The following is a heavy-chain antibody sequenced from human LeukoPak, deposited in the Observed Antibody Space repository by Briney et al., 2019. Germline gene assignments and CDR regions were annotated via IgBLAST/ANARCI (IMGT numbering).Heavy chain of an antibody. J-gene: IGHJ5*02. CDR2: ISAYNGNT. Sequence: ASVKVSCKASGYTFTSYGISWVRQAPGQGLEWMGWISAYNGNTNYAQKLQGRVTMTTDTSTSTAYMELRSLRSDDTAVYYCARDRSFDWLLSNWFDPWGQGTLVTVSS. CDR1: GYTFTSYG. CDR3: ARDRSFDWLLSNWFDP. V-gene: IGHV1-18*01. D-gene: IGHD3-9*01.